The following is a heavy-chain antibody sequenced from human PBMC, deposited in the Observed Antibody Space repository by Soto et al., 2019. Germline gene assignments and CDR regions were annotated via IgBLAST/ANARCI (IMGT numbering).Heavy chain of an antibody. CDR3: AKYCSSTSCYQKYYYYYYGMDV. CDR1: GGTFSSYA. Sequence: WASVKVSCKASGGTFSSYAISWVRQAPGQGLEWMGGIIPIFGTANYAQKFQGRVTITADKSTSTAYMELSSLRSEDTAVYYCAKYCSSTSCYQKYYYYYYGMDVWGQGTTVTVSS. V-gene: IGHV1-69*06. CDR2: IIPIFGTA. J-gene: IGHJ6*02. D-gene: IGHD2-2*01.